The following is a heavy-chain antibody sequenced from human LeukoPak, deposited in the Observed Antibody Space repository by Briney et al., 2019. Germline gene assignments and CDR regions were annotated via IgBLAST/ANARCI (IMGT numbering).Heavy chain of an antibody. D-gene: IGHD1-26*01. J-gene: IGHJ4*02. CDR3: ARVIVGAFDY. CDR1: GFIFSSYA. Sequence: GGSLRLSCAASGFIFSSYAMSWVRQAPGKGLEWVLGISGTGGRTYYADSVKGRFTISRDNSKNTLYLQMNSLRAEDTAVYYCARVIVGAFDYWGQGALVTVSS. V-gene: IGHV3-23*01. CDR2: ISGTGGRT.